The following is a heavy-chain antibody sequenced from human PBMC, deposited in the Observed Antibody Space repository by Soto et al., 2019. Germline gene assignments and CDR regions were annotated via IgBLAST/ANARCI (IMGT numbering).Heavy chain of an antibody. CDR2: ISSSSSYI. CDR1: DLTFRGIG. V-gene: IGHV3-21*01. Sequence: EVQLVESGGGLSKLGGPLDLPVAPSDLTFRGIGLTWFARVQGKGWEWVSSISSSSSYIYYADSVKGRFTISRDNAKNSLYLQMNSLRAEDTAVYYCARAQSLWEFLDYWGQGTLVTVSS. CDR3: ARAQSLWEFLDY. J-gene: IGHJ4*02. D-gene: IGHD3-10*01.